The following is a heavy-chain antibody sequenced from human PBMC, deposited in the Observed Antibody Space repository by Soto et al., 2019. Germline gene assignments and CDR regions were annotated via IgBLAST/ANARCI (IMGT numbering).Heavy chain of an antibody. CDR1: GFLFSNPR. CDR3: TTCGSDCFSVY. Sequence: GGALRLSCVAPGFLFSNPRMDLVRQAPGMGLEWVGCIKSKTDGGTTDYAAPVKGRFTISRDDSKNMLYLEMNSLKTEDTAVYYCTTCGSDCFSVYWGQGTLVTVSS. V-gene: IGHV3-15*07. D-gene: IGHD2-21*02. CDR2: IKSKTDGGTT. J-gene: IGHJ4*02.